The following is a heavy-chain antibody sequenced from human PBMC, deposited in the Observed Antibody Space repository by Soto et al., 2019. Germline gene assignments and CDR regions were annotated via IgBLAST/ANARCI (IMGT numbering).Heavy chain of an antibody. Sequence: GGSLRLSCAASGFTFSSYAMSWVRQAPGKGLEWVSAISGSGGSTYYADSVKGRFTISRDNSKNTLYLQMNSLRAEDTAVYYCAKTGGESGFGELLFHYFDYWGQGTLVTVSS. CDR2: ISGSGGST. CDR3: AKTGGESGFGELLFHYFDY. CDR1: GFTFSSYA. D-gene: IGHD3-10*01. J-gene: IGHJ4*02. V-gene: IGHV3-23*01.